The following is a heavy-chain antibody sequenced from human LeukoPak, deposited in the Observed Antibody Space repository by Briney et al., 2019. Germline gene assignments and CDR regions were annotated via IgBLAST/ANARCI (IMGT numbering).Heavy chain of an antibody. Sequence: PSETLSLTCTVSGGSITSSSHHWGWVRQPPGKGLEWIASISFSGNTYSNPSLKSRVTISVHTSKNHFSLKLTSVTAADTAVFYCARSLDYYFYYMGVWGKGTTVTVSS. J-gene: IGHJ6*03. V-gene: IGHV4-39*02. CDR1: GGSITSSSHH. CDR3: ARSLDYYFYYMGV. CDR2: ISFSGNT.